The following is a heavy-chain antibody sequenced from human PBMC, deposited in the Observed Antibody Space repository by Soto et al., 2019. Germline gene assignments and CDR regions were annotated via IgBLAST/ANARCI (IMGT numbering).Heavy chain of an antibody. V-gene: IGHV3-21*02. CDR2: ISSSSIYI. CDR1: GFTFSQYI. CDR3: ARGAVCSDGSCYYSDY. J-gene: IGHJ4*02. D-gene: IGHD2-15*01. Sequence: EVQLVESGGGLVKPGGSLRLSCAASGFTFSQYIMNWVRQAPGKGLEWVASISSSSIYIYYADSMKGRVTISRDNAKNSVYVQMNSLRAEDTAVYYGARGAVCSDGSCYYSDYWGQGTLVTVSP.